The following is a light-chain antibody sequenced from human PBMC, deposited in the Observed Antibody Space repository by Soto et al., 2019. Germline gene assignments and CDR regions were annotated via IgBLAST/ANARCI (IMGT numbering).Light chain of an antibody. CDR2: GAS. Sequence: EIVMTQSPTTLSVSPGERATLSCRASQSVSTNLAWYQQKPGQVPSLLIYGASTRASGIPARFSGSGSGKEFTRTIGSLQSEHFAVYYCQQYSSSPSLGQGTRLEMK. V-gene: IGKV3-15*01. CDR3: QQYSSSPS. CDR1: QSVSTN. J-gene: IGKJ5*01.